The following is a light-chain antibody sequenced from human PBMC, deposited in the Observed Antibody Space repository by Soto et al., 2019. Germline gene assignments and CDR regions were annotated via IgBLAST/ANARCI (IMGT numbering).Light chain of an antibody. CDR3: SSYVGNNNLV. V-gene: IGLV2-8*01. CDR2: EVN. Sequence: QSALTQPPAASGSPGQSVTISCTGTSSDVGAYNYVSWYQQHPGKAPKLMIYEVNKRPSGVPDRFSGSKSGNTASLTVSGLQAEDEADYYCSSYVGNNNLVFGGRNKINVL. J-gene: IGLJ2*01. CDR1: SSDVGAYNY.